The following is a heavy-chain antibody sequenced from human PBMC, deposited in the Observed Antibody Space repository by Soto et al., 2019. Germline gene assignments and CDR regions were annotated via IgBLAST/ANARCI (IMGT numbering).Heavy chain of an antibody. CDR3: ARDASYYSLWSGYYPSRNGMDV. J-gene: IGHJ6*02. CDR1: GFTFNTCA. D-gene: IGHD3-3*01. CDR2: ISYDASHT. V-gene: IGHV3-30*03. Sequence: QVQVVESGGGVVQPGRSLRLSCAASGFTFNTCAMHWVRQAPGKGLEWVALISYDASHTDYADSVKGRFTISRDNSRNTVYLQMNSLRADDTAVYYCARDASYYSLWSGYYPSRNGMDVWGQGTTVTVSS.